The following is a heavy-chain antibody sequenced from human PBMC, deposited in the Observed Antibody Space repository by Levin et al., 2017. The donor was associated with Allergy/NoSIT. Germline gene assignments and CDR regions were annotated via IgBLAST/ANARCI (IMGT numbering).Heavy chain of an antibody. CDR3: ARDERGLSVDKSPWGPPGN. V-gene: IGHV3-11*01. CDR1: GFTFSDYY. Sequence: GGSLRLSCAASGFTFSDYYMSWIRQAPGKGLEWVSYISSSGSTIYYADSVKGRFTISRDNAKNSLYLQMNSLRAEDTAVYYCARDERGLSVDKSPWGPPGNWGQGTLVTVSS. CDR2: ISSSGSTI. D-gene: IGHD7-27*01. J-gene: IGHJ4*02.